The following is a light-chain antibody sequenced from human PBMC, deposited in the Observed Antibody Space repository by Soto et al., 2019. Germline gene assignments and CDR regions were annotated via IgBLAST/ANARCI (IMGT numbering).Light chain of an antibody. CDR1: QSISRS. V-gene: IGKV3-15*01. CDR2: DAS. Sequence: EIVLTQSPAILSVSPGERATLSCRASQSISRSLAWYQQKPGQAPRLLISDASTRATGIPARFSGSGSGTDFTLTISSLQAEDFATYYCQQTRSYPSTFGGGTKVDIK. J-gene: IGKJ4*01. CDR3: QQTRSYPST.